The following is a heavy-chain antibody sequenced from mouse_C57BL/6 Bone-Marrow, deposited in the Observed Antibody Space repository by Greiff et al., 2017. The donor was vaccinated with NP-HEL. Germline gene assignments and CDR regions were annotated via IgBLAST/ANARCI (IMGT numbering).Heavy chain of an antibody. D-gene: IGHD1-1*01. CDR2: IRNKANGYTT. CDR3: ARLDYFGSSYAY. CDR1: GFTFTDYY. J-gene: IGHJ2*01. Sequence: EVQRVESGGGLVQPGGSLSLSCAASGFTFTDYYMSWVRQPPGKALEWLGFIRNKANGYTTEYSASVKGRFTISRDNSQSILYLQMNALRAEDSATYYCARLDYFGSSYAYWGQGTTLTVSS. V-gene: IGHV7-3*01.